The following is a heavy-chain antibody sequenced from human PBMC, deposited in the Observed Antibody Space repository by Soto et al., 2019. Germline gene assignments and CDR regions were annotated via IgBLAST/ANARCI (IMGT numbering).Heavy chain of an antibody. CDR3: ARGYCSGGSCSFDY. J-gene: IGHJ4*02. CDR1: GGSISSYY. D-gene: IGHD2-15*01. CDR2: IYYSGST. V-gene: IGHV4-59*01. Sequence: PSETLSLTCTVSGGSISSYYWSWIRQPPGKGLEWIGYIYYSGSTNYNPYLKSRVTISVDTSKNQFSLKLSSVTAADTAVYYCARGYCSGGSCSFDYWGQGTLVTVSS.